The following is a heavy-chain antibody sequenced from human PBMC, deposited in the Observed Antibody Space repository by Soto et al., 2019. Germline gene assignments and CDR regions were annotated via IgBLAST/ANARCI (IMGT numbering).Heavy chain of an antibody. CDR1: GGSISSATYY. D-gene: IGHD2-2*01. J-gene: IGHJ4*02. CDR3: ARQATTSWSY. V-gene: IGHV4-39*01. CDR2: IYNNGST. Sequence: PSETLSLTCTVSGGSISSATYYWGWIRQPPGKGLEWVGSIYNNGSTYYSQSLKNRVTISLDTFMNQFSLKLTSVSAADTAMYYCARQATTSWSYWGQGTLVT.